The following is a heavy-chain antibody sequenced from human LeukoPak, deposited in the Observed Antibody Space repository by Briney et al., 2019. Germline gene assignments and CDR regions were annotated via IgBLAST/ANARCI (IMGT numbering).Heavy chain of an antibody. J-gene: IGHJ4*02. V-gene: IGHV1-46*01. D-gene: IGHD3-22*01. CDR3: ARVSTYYYDSSGYGDY. CDR1: GYTFTSYY. Sequence: ASVKVSCKASGYTFTSYYMHWVRQAPGQGLEWMGIINPSGGSTSCAQKFQGRVTTTRDTSTSTVYMELSSLRSEDTAVYYCARVSTYYYDSSGYGDYWGQGTLVTVSS. CDR2: INPSGGST.